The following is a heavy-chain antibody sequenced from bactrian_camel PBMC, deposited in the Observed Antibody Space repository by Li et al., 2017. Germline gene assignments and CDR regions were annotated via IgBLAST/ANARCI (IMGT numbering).Heavy chain of an antibody. CDR2: IDRGSGST. V-gene: IGHV3S40*01. J-gene: IGHJ4*01. CDR3: AAGRGCRSWFWASRGLYNY. Sequence: VQLVESGGGSVQPGGSLRLSCVVSGYSASFRYMGWFRQAPGKEREGVTSIDRGSGSTYYDDSVKGRFTIPSDKAKDTVYLQMNSLKPEDTAMYYCAAGRGCRSWFWASRGLYNYWGQGTQVTVS. CDR1: GYSASFRY. D-gene: IGHD3*01.